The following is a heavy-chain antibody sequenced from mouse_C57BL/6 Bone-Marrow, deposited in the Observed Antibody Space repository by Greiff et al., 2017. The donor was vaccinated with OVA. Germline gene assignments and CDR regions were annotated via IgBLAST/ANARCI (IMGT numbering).Heavy chain of an antibody. J-gene: IGHJ2*01. V-gene: IGHV1-81*01. D-gene: IGHD1-1*01. CDR2: IYPRSGNT. Sequence: VKLVESGAELARPGASVKLSCKASGYTFTSYGISWVKQRTGQGLEWIGEIYPRSGNTYYNEKFKGKATLTADKSSSTAYMELRSLTSEDSAVYFCARWGYYGSSSIDYWGQGTTLTVSS. CDR1: GYTFTSYG. CDR3: ARWGYYGSSSIDY.